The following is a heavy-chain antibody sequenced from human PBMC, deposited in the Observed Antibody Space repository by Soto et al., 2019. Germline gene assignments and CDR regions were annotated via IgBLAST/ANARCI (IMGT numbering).Heavy chain of an antibody. V-gene: IGHV4-39*01. CDR3: ATMKIVVVAGAYYFDY. Sequence: KTSETLSLTCTVSGGSISSSSYYWGWIRQPPGKGLEWIGSIYYSGSTYYNPSLKSRVTISVDTSKNQFSLKLSSVTAADTAVYYCATMKIVVVAGAYYFDYWGQGTLVTVSS. J-gene: IGHJ4*02. CDR1: GGSISSSSYY. CDR2: IYYSGST. D-gene: IGHD2-15*01.